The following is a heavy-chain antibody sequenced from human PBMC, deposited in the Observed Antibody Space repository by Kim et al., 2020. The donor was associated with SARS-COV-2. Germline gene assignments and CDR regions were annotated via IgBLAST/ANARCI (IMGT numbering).Heavy chain of an antibody. D-gene: IGHD6-19*01. Sequence: GGSLRLSCAASGFTFSSYGMHWVRQAPGKGLEWVAVISYDGSNKYYADSVKGRFTISRDNSKNTLYLQMNSLRAEDTAVYYCAKVVGQWLVRLPYYSYGMDVWGQGTTVTVSS. V-gene: IGHV3-30*18. CDR1: GFTFSSYG. CDR3: AKVVGQWLVRLPYYSYGMDV. CDR2: ISYDGSNK. J-gene: IGHJ6*02.